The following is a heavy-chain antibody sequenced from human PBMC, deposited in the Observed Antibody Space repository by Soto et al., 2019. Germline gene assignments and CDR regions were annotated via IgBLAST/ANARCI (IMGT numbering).Heavy chain of an antibody. CDR2: IIPIFGTA. Sequence: QVQLVQSGAEVKKPGSSVKVSCKASGGTFSSYAISWVRQAPGQGLEWMGGIIPIFGTANYGQKFQGRVTITADESTSTAYMELSSLRSEDTAVYYCARDHCSSTSCQPDPSDWFDPWGQGTLVTVSS. CDR3: ARDHCSSTSCQPDPSDWFDP. V-gene: IGHV1-69*01. CDR1: GGTFSSYA. J-gene: IGHJ5*02. D-gene: IGHD2-2*01.